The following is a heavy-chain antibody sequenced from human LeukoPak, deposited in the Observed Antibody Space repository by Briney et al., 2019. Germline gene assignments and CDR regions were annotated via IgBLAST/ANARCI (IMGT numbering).Heavy chain of an antibody. J-gene: IGHJ5*02. CDR1: GGSINSRGYY. CDR3: ARHEGLLWFGELFSWFDP. CDR2: IYYSGCT. Sequence: SETLSLTCTVSGGSINSRGYYWGWLRQPPGKGLEWNGSIYYSGCTYYIPSLKRRVTISVDTSKNQFSLKLSSVTAADTAVYYCARHEGLLWFGELFSWFDPWGQGTLVTVSS. V-gene: IGHV4-39*01. D-gene: IGHD3-10*01.